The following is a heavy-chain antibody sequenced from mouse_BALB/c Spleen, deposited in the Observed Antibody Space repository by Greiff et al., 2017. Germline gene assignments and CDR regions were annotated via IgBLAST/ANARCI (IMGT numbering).Heavy chain of an antibody. Sequence: DVMLVESGGGLVKPGGSLKFSCAASGFTFSDYYMYWVRQTPEKRLEWVATISDGGSYTYYPDSVKGRFTISRDNAKNNLYLQMSSLKSEDTAMYYCARAFYGLGAMDYWGQGTSVTVSS. D-gene: IGHD1-1*02. CDR1: GFTFSDYY. J-gene: IGHJ4*01. CDR3: ARAFYGLGAMDY. V-gene: IGHV5-4*02. CDR2: ISDGGSYT.